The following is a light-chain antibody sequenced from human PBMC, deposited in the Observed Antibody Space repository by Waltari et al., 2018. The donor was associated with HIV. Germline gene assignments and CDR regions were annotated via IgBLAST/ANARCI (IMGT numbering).Light chain of an antibody. Sequence: HMSTFPLSLSESVVDRATITCSASNTISSYSYWYQQKPGKAPNLLVYTASSLESGVPSRFRGRGSGTDFTLTISSLQPEDLATYYCQQNYSTPPTFGGGTKMEIK. CDR2: TAS. CDR3: QQNYSTPPT. J-gene: IGKJ4*01. CDR1: NTISSY. V-gene: IGKV1-39*01.